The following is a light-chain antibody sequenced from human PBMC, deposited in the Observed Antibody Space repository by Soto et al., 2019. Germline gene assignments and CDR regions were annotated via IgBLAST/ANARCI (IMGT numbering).Light chain of an antibody. CDR3: KSYDSSRHVV. Sequence: QSVLTQPPSVSGAPGQRVTIYCTGSSSNIGAGYDVHWYQQLPGTAPKLLIYGNSNLPSGVPDRFSGSKSGTSASLAITGLQAEDEAEYYCKSYDSSRHVVFGGGTKVTVL. V-gene: IGLV1-40*01. CDR1: SSNIGAGYD. CDR2: GNS. J-gene: IGLJ2*01.